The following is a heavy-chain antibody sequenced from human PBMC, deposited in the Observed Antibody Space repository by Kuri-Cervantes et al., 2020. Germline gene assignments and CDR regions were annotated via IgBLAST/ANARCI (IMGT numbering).Heavy chain of an antibody. Sequence: SETLSLTCAVSGYSISSGYYWGWIRQPPGKGLEWIGYIYYSGSTNYNPSLKSRVTISIDTSKNQFSLKLTSVTAADTAVYYCARGNYCSGGSCYYFDYWGQGTLVTVSS. J-gene: IGHJ4*02. CDR3: ARGNYCSGGSCYYFDY. D-gene: IGHD2-15*01. V-gene: IGHV4-38-2*01. CDR2: IYYSGST. CDR1: GYSISSGYY.